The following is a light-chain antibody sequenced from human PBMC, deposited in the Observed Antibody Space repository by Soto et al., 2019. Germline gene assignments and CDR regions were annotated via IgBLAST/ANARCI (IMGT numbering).Light chain of an antibody. Sequence: QSVLTQPPSVSGAPGQRVTISCTGSSSNIGAGYDVHWYQHLPGTAPKLLISANTNRPSGVPDRFSGSKSGTSASLAITGLQAEDEADYYCQSYDSSLSGFYVFGTGTKVTVL. CDR1: SSNIGAGYD. J-gene: IGLJ1*01. CDR3: QSYDSSLSGFYV. V-gene: IGLV1-40*01. CDR2: ANT.